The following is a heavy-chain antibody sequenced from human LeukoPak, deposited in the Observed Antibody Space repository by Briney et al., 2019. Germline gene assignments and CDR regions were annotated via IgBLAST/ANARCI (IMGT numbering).Heavy chain of an antibody. CDR1: GFTFRSYG. V-gene: IGHV3-23*01. D-gene: IGHD3-22*01. J-gene: IGHJ4*02. CDR3: AKGRGGYYDSSGYYSFDY. Sequence: AGGSLRLSCAASGFTFRSYGMSWVRQAPGKGLEWVSAISGSGGSTYYADSVKGRFTISRDNSKNTLYLQMNSLRAEDTAVYYCAKGRGGYYDSSGYYSFDYWGQGTLVTVSS. CDR2: ISGSGGST.